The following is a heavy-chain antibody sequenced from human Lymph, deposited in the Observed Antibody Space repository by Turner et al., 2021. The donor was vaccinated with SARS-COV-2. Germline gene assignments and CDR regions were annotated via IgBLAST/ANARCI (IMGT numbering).Heavy chain of an antibody. Sequence: QLQLQESGPGLVKPSETLSLTCTVSGCSISSSSYYWGWIRQPPGKGLEWIGHIDYSGSTYYNPSLKSRVTISVDTSKNQFSLKLSSVTAADTAVYYCARLVRRAEYYFDYWGQGTLVTVSS. J-gene: IGHJ4*02. CDR2: IDYSGST. V-gene: IGHV4-39*01. CDR1: GCSISSSSYY. D-gene: IGHD3-10*01. CDR3: ARLVRRAEYYFDY.